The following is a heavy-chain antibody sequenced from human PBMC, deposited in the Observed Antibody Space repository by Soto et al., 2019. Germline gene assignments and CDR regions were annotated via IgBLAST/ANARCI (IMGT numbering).Heavy chain of an antibody. D-gene: IGHD3-9*01. CDR1: GGTFSSYS. V-gene: IGHV1-69*08. CDR3: ARDPKLRYLGDDAFDI. Sequence: QVQLVQSGAEVKKPGSSVKVSCKASGGTFSSYSISWVRQAPGQGLEWMGRIIPILGIANYAQKFQGRVTITADKSTSTAYMELSSLRSEDTAVYYCARDPKLRYLGDDAFDIWGQGTMVTVSS. J-gene: IGHJ3*02. CDR2: IIPILGIA.